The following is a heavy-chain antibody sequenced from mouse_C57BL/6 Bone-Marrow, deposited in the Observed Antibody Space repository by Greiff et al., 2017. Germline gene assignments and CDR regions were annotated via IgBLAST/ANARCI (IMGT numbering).Heavy chain of an antibody. Sequence: EVQGVESGGGLVQPGGSLSLSCAASGFTFTDYYMSWVRQPPGKALEWLGFIRNKANGYTTEYSASVKGRFTISRDTSQSILYLQMNALRAEDSATYYCATHYYDASSTGAMDYWGQGTSVTVSS. J-gene: IGHJ4*01. CDR1: GFTFTDYY. CDR2: IRNKANGYTT. V-gene: IGHV7-3*01. D-gene: IGHD1-1*01. CDR3: ATHYYDASSTGAMDY.